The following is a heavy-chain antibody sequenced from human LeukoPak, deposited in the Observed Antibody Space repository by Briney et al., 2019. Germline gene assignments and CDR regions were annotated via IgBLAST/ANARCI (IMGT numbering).Heavy chain of an antibody. Sequence: GGSLRLSCAASGFTFSNYAMNWVRQAPGKGLEWVSSISGSGGSTYYADSVKGRFTISRDNSKNTLYLQMNSLRAEDTAVYYCAKSTSELGYCSGGSCYSGYYFDYWGQGTLVTVSS. CDR1: GFTFSNYA. D-gene: IGHD2-15*01. CDR3: AKSTSELGYCSGGSCYSGYYFDY. V-gene: IGHV3-23*01. J-gene: IGHJ4*02. CDR2: ISGSGGST.